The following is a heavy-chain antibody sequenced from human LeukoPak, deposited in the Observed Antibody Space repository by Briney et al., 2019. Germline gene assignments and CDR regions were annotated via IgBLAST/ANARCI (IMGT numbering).Heavy chain of an antibody. V-gene: IGHV4-59*01. Sequence: SETPSLTCTVSGGSISRYYWSWIRQPPGQRLEWSGHIYYSGSPNYNPSLKSRVAISVDTSKNQFSLKLSSVTAADTAVYYCASRSSIWSGYQDTLYFFDSWGQGTLVTVSS. D-gene: IGHD3-3*01. J-gene: IGHJ4*02. CDR1: GGSISRYY. CDR3: ASRSSIWSGYQDTLYFFDS. CDR2: IYYSGSP.